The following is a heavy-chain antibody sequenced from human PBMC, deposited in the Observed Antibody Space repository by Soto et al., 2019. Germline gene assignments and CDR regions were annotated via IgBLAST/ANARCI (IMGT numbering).Heavy chain of an antibody. J-gene: IGHJ6*02. CDR3: ARRQRFDFWSSYSYSNHGLDV. CDR1: GGSVSSDNS. Sequence: LSLTCAVSGGSVSSDNSWTWVRQPPGKSLEWIGEVFHSGNSNSNPSLKSRVTMSVDKSKNQFSLRLNSVTAADTAVYYCARRQRFDFWSSYSYSNHGLDVWGQGTKVTVSS. V-gene: IGHV4-4*02. CDR2: VFHSGNS. D-gene: IGHD3-3*01.